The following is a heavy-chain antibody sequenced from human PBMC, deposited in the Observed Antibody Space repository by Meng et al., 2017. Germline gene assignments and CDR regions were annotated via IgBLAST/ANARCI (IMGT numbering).Heavy chain of an antibody. CDR2: ISSNGGST. V-gene: IGHV3-64*01. CDR3: ARYACSGGSCYADY. Sequence: GESLKISCAASGFTFSSYAMHWVRQAPGKGLEYVSAISSNGGSTYYANSVKGRFTISRDNSKNTLYLQMGSLRAEDMAVYYCARYACSGGSCYADYWGQGTQVT. D-gene: IGHD2-15*01. J-gene: IGHJ4*02. CDR1: GFTFSSYA.